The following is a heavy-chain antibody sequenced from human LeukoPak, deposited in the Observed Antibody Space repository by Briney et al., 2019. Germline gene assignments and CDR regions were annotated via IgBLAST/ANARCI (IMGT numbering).Heavy chain of an antibody. CDR2: IYYSGST. Sequence: SETLSLTCTVSGGSISSYYWSWIRQPPGKGLEWIGYIYYSGSTNYNPSLKSRVTISVDTSKNQFSLKLSSVTAADTAVYYCARFGSGWLDASYYYYGMDVWGQGTTVTV. D-gene: IGHD6-19*01. CDR1: GGSISSYY. CDR3: ARFGSGWLDASYYYYGMDV. V-gene: IGHV4-59*08. J-gene: IGHJ6*02.